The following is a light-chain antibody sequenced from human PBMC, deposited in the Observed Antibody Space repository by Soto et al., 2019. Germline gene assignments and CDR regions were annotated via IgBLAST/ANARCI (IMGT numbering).Light chain of an antibody. J-gene: IGKJ1*01. CDR3: QQYHRWT. Sequence: DIQITQSPSSLPASIGYRVSIICRSSQVITNDLGWYQQKPGKAPKRLIYAASTLQSGVPSRFSGSGSGTEFTLTISSLQSDDFATYYCQQYHRWTFGQGSNVDI. CDR2: AAS. CDR1: QVITND. V-gene: IGKV1-17*01.